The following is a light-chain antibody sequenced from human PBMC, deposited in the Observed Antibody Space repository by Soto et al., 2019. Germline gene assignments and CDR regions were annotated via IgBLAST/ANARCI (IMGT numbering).Light chain of an antibody. Sequence: QAVVTQPPSASGTPGQRVPISCSGSSSNIGSNTVNWYQQLPGTAPKLLIYSNNQRPSGVPDRFSGSKSGTSASLAISGLHSEDEADYYCAAWDDSLNGAVFGGGTQLTVL. CDR3: AAWDDSLNGAV. J-gene: IGLJ7*01. CDR1: SSNIGSNT. CDR2: SNN. V-gene: IGLV1-44*01.